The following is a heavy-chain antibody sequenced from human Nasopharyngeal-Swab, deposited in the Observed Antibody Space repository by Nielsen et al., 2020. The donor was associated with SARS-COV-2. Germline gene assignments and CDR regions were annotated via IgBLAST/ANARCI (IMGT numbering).Heavy chain of an antibody. V-gene: IGHV3-23*01. CDR3: VKHQGSSSDQ. CDR1: GFTFSSYA. Sequence: GESLKIPCAASGFTFSSYAMSWVRQAPGKGLEWVSAISGSGGSTYYADSVKGRFTISRDNSKNTLYLQMNSLRVEDTAVYYCVKHQGSSSDQWGQGTLVTVSS. CDR2: ISGSGGST. J-gene: IGHJ4*02.